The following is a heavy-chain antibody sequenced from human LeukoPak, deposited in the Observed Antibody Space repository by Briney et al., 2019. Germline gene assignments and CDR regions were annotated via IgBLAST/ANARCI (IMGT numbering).Heavy chain of an antibody. CDR1: GYSFTSYD. J-gene: IGHJ4*02. CDR2: MNPNSGDA. D-gene: IGHD4-23*01. V-gene: IGHV1-8*02. CDR3: ARSNFGGNVHFDY. Sequence: ASXXVSCKASGYSFTSYDINWVRQATGQGLEWIGWMNPNSGDADYTQKFKGRVTFTRDTSTRTAYMEVNSLGSEDTAVYYCARSNFGGNVHFDYWGQGTLVTVSS.